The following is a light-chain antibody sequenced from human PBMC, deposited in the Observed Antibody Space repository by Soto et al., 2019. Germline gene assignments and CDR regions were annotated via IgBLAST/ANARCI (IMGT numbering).Light chain of an antibody. Sequence: DIQMTQSPSSLSASVGDRVTITCQASQDISNYLNWYQQKPGKAPKLQIYDASNFETGVPSRFSYGAPVTYFAFTISSLQPVDIATYYWQQYDNLPPTFGGGTKVEIK. J-gene: IGKJ4*01. CDR2: DAS. CDR1: QDISNY. V-gene: IGKV1-33*01. CDR3: QQYDNLPPT.